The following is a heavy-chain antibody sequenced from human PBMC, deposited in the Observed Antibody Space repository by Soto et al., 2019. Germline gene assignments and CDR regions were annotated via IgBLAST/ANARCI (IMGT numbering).Heavy chain of an antibody. V-gene: IGHV3-33*08. CDR3: ARGGGSYFRVTFGPNFDC. Sequence: QVQLVESGGGVVQPGRSLRLSCAASGFTFSSYALHWVRQAPGKGLEWVTVIWYDGSNKYYADSVKGRFTISRDNSKSTLYLQMNSLRGEDTAVYYCARGGGSYFRVTFGPNFDCWGQGTLVTVSS. D-gene: IGHD1-26*01. CDR2: IWYDGSNK. CDR1: GFTFSSYA. J-gene: IGHJ4*02.